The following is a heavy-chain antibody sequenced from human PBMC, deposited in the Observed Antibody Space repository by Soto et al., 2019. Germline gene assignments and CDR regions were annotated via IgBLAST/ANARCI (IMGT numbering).Heavy chain of an antibody. Sequence: QVQLVQSGAEVKKPGSSVKVSCKASGGTFSSYAISWVRQAPGQGLEWMGGIIPIFGTANYARKFQGRVTITADESTSTAYMELSSLRSEDTAVYYCARDSPYDSSGYVPSFDYWGQGTLVTVSS. CDR3: ARDSPYDSSGYVPSFDY. CDR1: GGTFSSYA. J-gene: IGHJ4*02. CDR2: IIPIFGTA. V-gene: IGHV1-69*01. D-gene: IGHD3-22*01.